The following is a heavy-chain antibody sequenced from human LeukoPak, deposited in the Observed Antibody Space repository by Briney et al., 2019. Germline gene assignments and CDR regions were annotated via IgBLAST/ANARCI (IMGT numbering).Heavy chain of an antibody. V-gene: IGHV3-48*04. CDR3: AREIEQFDY. CDR1: GFTFSSYS. J-gene: IGHJ4*02. CDR2: ISSSGSTI. Sequence: GGSLRLSCAASGFTFSSYSMNWVRQAPGKGLEWVSYISSSGSTIYYADSVKGRFTISRGNAKNSLYLQMNSLRAEDTAVYYCAREIEQFDYWGQGTLVTVSS. D-gene: IGHD6-13*01.